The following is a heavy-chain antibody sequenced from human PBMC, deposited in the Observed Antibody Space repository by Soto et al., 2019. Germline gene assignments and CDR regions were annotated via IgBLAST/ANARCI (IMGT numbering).Heavy chain of an antibody. Sequence: SETLSLTCTVSGGSISSSSYYWGWIRQPPGKGLEWIGSIYYSGSTYYNPSLKSRVTISVDTSKNQFSLKLSSVTAADTAVYYCAIIVGEWLVLGWGQGTLVTVSS. CDR1: GGSISSSSYY. D-gene: IGHD6-19*01. CDR3: AIIVGEWLVLG. CDR2: IYYSGST. J-gene: IGHJ4*02. V-gene: IGHV4-39*01.